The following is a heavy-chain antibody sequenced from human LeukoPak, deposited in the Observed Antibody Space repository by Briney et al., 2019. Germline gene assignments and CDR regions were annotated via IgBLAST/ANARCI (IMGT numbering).Heavy chain of an antibody. D-gene: IGHD6-13*01. J-gene: IGHJ4*02. CDR3: ARGGGIAAPLDY. CDR1: GGTFSSYA. CDR2: IIPIFGTA. Sequence: GASVKVSCEASGGTFSSYAISWVRQAPGQGLEWMGGIIPIFGTANYAQKFQGRVTITADESTSTAYMELSSLRSEDTAVYYCARGGGIAAPLDYWGQGTLVTVSS. V-gene: IGHV1-69*13.